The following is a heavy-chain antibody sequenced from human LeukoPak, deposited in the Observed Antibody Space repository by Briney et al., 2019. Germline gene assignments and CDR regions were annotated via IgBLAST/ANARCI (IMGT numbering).Heavy chain of an antibody. V-gene: IGHV3-48*03. D-gene: IGHD3-10*01. J-gene: IGHJ6*03. CDR2: ISDSSSTI. CDR1: GFIFSSYE. CDR3: ARGKTVSYYSRSYYMDV. Sequence: GGSLRLSCAASGFIFSSYEMNWVRQARGKGREWVSYISDSSSTIYYADSVKGRFTISRDNAKNSLYLQMNSLRAEDTAVHYCARGKTVSYYSRSYYMDVWGKGTTVTISS.